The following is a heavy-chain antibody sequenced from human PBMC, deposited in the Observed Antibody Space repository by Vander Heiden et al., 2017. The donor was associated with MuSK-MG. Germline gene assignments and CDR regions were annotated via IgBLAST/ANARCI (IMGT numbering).Heavy chain of an antibody. V-gene: IGHV3-9*01. CDR2: ISWNSGSI. CDR3: VSGYSSGCY. D-gene: IGHD6-19*01. Sequence: EVQLVESGGGLVQPGRSLRLSCAAPGFTFDDYAMHWVRQAPGKGLEWVSGISWNSGSIGYADPVKGRFTISRDNAKNPLYLQMNSLRAEDTALYYCVSGYSSGCYWGQGTLVTVSS. J-gene: IGHJ4*02. CDR1: GFTFDDYA.